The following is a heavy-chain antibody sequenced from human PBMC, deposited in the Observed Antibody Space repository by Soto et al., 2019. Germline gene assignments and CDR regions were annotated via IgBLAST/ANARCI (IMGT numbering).Heavy chain of an antibody. V-gene: IGHV3-30-3*01. CDR2: ISYDGSNK. CDR1: GFTFSSYA. J-gene: IGHJ5*02. D-gene: IGHD3-10*01. Sequence: QVQLVESGGGVVQPGRSLRLSCAASGFTFSSYAMHWVRQAPGKGLEWVAVISYDGSNKYYADSVKGRFTISRDNSKNTLYVQMNSLRAEDTAVYYCARDVLWFGEGGNWFDPWGQGTLVTVSS. CDR3: ARDVLWFGEGGNWFDP.